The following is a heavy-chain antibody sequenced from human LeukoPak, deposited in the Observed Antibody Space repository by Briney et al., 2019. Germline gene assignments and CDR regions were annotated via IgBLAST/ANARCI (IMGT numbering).Heavy chain of an antibody. CDR3: ARTPRVRGVFNPFDY. J-gene: IGHJ4*02. CDR1: GFTFSDHY. D-gene: IGHD3-10*01. Sequence: GGSLRLSCAASGFTFSDHYMDWVRQAPGKGLEWVGRTRNKVNNYTTEYAASVKGRFTISRDDSRNSLYPQMNSLKTEDTAVYYCARTPRVRGVFNPFDYWGQGTLVTVSS. CDR2: TRNKVNNYTT. V-gene: IGHV3-72*01.